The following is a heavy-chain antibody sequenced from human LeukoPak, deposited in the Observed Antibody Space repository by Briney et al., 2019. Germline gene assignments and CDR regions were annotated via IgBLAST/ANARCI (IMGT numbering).Heavy chain of an antibody. CDR3: AKEGGQLDV. CDR2: ISGGGSST. CDR1: GFTFTSYA. J-gene: IGHJ6*04. V-gene: IGHV3-23*01. D-gene: IGHD2-15*01. Sequence: GGSLRLSCAASGFTFTSYAMSWVRQAPGKGLEWISVISGGGSSTYYADSVKGRFTISRDNSKNTLYLQMSSLRGEDTAVYYCAKEGGQLDVWGKGTTVTVSS.